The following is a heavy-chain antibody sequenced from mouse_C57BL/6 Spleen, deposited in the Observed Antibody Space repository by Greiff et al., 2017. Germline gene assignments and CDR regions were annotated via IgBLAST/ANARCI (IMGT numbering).Heavy chain of an antibody. CDR2: IYPSDSET. CDR1: GYTFTSYW. V-gene: IGHV1-61*01. CDR3: SRSPMFTTWYFDV. D-gene: IGHD2-2*01. J-gene: IGHJ1*03. Sequence: VQLQQPGAELVRPGSSVKLSCKASGYTFTSYWMDWVKQRPGQGLEWIGNIYPSDSETNYNQKFKDKATLTVDKSSSTAYMQLSSLTSEDSAVYYCSRSPMFTTWYFDVWGTGTTVTVSS.